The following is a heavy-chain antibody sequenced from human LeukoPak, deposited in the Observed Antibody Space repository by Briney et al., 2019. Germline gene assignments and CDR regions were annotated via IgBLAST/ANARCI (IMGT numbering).Heavy chain of an antibody. CDR3: ARGRPIVVVVAATNFDY. CDR1: GFTVSFTY. CDR2: ITTDGSGT. V-gene: IGHV3-66*02. D-gene: IGHD2-15*01. J-gene: IGHJ4*02. Sequence: GGSLRLSCAASGFTVSFTYMSWVRQTPGKGLEWVSHITTDGSGTSYADSVKGRFTISRDNSKNTLYLQMNSLRAEDTAVYYCARGRPIVVVVAATNFDYWGQGTLVTVSS.